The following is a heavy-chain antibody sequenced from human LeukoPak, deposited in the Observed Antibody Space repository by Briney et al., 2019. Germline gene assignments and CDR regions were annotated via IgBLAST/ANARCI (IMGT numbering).Heavy chain of an antibody. Sequence: SETLSLTCGVSGGSVSTMNWWSWVRQSPGKGLEWIGEIFHTGSTNYNPSLNSRVTISLDKSKNQFSLRLTSVTAADTAVYYCARFHYDEGGFSYAQYYFDYWGQGILVTVSS. CDR2: IFHTGST. J-gene: IGHJ4*02. CDR3: ARFHYDEGGFSYAQYYFDY. D-gene: IGHD3-22*01. CDR1: GGSVSTMNW. V-gene: IGHV4-4*02.